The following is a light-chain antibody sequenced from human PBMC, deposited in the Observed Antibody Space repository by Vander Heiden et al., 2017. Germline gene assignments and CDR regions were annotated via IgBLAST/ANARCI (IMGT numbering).Light chain of an antibody. J-gene: IGLJ1*01. CDR3: QSADSSGTLEV. CDR1: ALPKQY. CDR2: KDS. V-gene: IGLV3-25*03. Sequence: SYELTQPPSVSVSPGQPARITCSGDALPKQYAYWYQQKPGQAPVRVIYKDSERPSGIPERCSGSSSGRTVTLTISGVQAEDEADYYCQSADSSGTLEVFGTGTKVTVL.